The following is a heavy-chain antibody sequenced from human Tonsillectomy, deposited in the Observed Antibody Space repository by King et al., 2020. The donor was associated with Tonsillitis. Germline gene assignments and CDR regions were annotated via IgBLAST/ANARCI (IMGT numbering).Heavy chain of an antibody. J-gene: IGHJ3*02. CDR2: ISSSTSTI. CDR1: GFTFSIYS. D-gene: IGHD3-16*01. CDR3: ARDGGGSHLGFDI. Sequence: VQLVESGGGLVQPGGSLRLSCAASGFTFSIYSMNWVRQAPGKGLEWVSYISSSTSTIYYADSVKGRFSISRDNAENSLYLQMNSLRDEDTAVYYCARDGGGSHLGFDIWGQGTLVTVSS. V-gene: IGHV3-48*02.